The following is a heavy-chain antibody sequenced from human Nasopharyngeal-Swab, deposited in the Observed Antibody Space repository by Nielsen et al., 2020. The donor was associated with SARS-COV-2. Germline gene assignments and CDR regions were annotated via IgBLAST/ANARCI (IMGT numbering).Heavy chain of an antibody. V-gene: IGHV3-7*03. CDR2: IKYDGSEK. Sequence: GESLKLSCAASGFTFRNYWMSWVRQAPGKGLEWVANIKYDGSEKYYVDSVKGRFTISRDNAKNSLYLQMNSLRAEDTALYYCAKAQSISLMVYAVPFDYWGQGTLVTVSS. CDR1: GFTFRNYW. CDR3: AKAQSISLMVYAVPFDY. D-gene: IGHD2-8*01. J-gene: IGHJ4*02.